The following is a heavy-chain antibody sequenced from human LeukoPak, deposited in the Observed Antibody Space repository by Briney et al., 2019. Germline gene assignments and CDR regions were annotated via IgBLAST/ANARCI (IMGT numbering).Heavy chain of an antibody. CDR2: IIPIFGTA. CDR1: GGTFSSYA. V-gene: IGHV1-69*05. Sequence: SVKVSCKASGGTFSSYAISWVRQAPGQGLEWMGGIIPIFGTANYAQKFQGRVTITTDESTSTAYMELSSLRSEDTAVYYCARSVITMVRGVIPYYFDYWGQGTLVTDSS. D-gene: IGHD3-10*01. CDR3: ARSVITMVRGVIPYYFDY. J-gene: IGHJ4*02.